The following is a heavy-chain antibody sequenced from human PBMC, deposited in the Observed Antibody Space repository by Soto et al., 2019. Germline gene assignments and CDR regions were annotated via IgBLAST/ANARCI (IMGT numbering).Heavy chain of an antibody. J-gene: IGHJ5*02. CDR2: ISYDGDNE. CDR1: GSSFSSYG. Sequence: PGGSLRLSCAASGSSFSSYGIHWVRQAPGKGLEWLAIISYDGDNEYYADSVRGRFTISRDNSKNTLYLQTNNLRHEDTAVYYCARERGYSGYDSGWFDPWGQGTLVTVSS. V-gene: IGHV3-30*03. D-gene: IGHD5-12*01. CDR3: ARERGYSGYDSGWFDP.